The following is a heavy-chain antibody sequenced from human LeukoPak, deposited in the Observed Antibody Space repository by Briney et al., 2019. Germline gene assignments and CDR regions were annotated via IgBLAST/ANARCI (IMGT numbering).Heavy chain of an antibody. V-gene: IGHV3-53*01. D-gene: IGHD3-10*01. CDR3: ANYPRAKQKNYYYYYMDV. CDR2: IYSGGGT. J-gene: IGHJ6*03. CDR1: GFTVSSNY. Sequence: PGGSLRLSCAASGFTVSSNYMSWVRQAPGKGLEWVSVIYSGGGTYYADSVKGRFTISRDNSKNTLYLQMNSLRAEETAVYYCANYPRAKQKNYYYYYMDVWGKGTTVTVSS.